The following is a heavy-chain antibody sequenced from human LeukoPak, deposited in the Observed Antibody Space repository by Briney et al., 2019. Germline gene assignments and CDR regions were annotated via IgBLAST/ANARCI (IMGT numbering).Heavy chain of an antibody. Sequence: ASVKVSCKASGYTFTSYDINWVRQATGQGLEWMGWMNPNSGNTGYAQKFQGRVTMTRDTSTSTVYMELSSLRSEDTAVYYCAREGDYSTILDYWGQGTLVTVSS. V-gene: IGHV1-8*02. J-gene: IGHJ4*02. CDR2: MNPNSGNT. CDR1: GYTFTSYD. CDR3: AREGDYSTILDY. D-gene: IGHD4-17*01.